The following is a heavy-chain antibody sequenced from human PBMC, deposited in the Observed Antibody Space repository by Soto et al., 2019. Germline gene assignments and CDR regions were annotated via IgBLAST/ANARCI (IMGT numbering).Heavy chain of an antibody. V-gene: IGHV4-34*01. J-gene: IGHJ5*02. CDR3: ARGIIAVAGNWFDP. Sequence: SETLSLTCAVYGGAFSDYYWSWIRQPPGKGLEWIGEIDRYGNTNYDPSLKSRVTISIETSKNQFSLKLSSVTAADTAVYYCARGIIAVAGNWFDPWGQGTLVTVSS. D-gene: IGHD6-19*01. CDR2: IDRYGNT. CDR1: GGAFSDYY.